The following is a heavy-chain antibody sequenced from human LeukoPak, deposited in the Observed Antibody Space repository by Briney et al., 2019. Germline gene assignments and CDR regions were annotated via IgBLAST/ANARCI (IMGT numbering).Heavy chain of an antibody. Sequence: VGALRLSCAASGFTFSGYRVHWVRPAPGGGRGWVSHINRDESITNSADSVKGRFTISRDNDKNTLYLQMNRLRAEDTAVYYCVAYDSSGYYNYWGQGTLVTVSS. CDR2: INRDESIT. CDR1: GFTFSGYR. D-gene: IGHD3-22*01. CDR3: VAYDSSGYYNY. J-gene: IGHJ4*02. V-gene: IGHV3-74*01.